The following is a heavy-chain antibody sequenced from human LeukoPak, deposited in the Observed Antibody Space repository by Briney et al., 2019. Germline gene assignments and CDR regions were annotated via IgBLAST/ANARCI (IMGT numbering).Heavy chain of an antibody. J-gene: IGHJ5*02. CDR1: GLTVSSNY. V-gene: IGHV3-7*03. CDR3: AKDAQPRSRWFDP. Sequence: GGSLRLSCAASGLTVSSNYMNWVRQAPGKGLEWVANIKQDGSEKYYVDSVKGRFTISRDNAKNSLYLQMNTLRAEDTAMYYCAKDAQPRSRWFDPWGQGTLVTVSS. CDR2: IKQDGSEK. D-gene: IGHD3-16*01.